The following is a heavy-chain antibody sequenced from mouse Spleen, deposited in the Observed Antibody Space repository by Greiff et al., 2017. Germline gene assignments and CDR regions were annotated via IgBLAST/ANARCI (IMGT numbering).Heavy chain of an antibody. D-gene: IGHD1-1*01. CDR3: ARRGITGAY. Sequence: VQLQQPGAELVMPGASVKLSCKASGYTFTSYWMHWVKQRPGQGLEWIGEIDPSDSYTNYNQKFKGKATLTVDKSSSTAYMQLSSLTSEDSAVYYCARRGITGAYWGQGTLVTVSA. CDR2: IDPSDSYT. V-gene: IGHV1-69*01. J-gene: IGHJ3*01. CDR1: GYTFTSYW.